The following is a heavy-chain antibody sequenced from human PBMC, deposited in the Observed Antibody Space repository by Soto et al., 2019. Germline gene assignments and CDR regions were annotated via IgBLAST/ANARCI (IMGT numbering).Heavy chain of an antibody. J-gene: IGHJ5*02. CDR2: IYYSGST. D-gene: IGHD1-26*01. CDR3: ARDLLAATEDWFDP. Sequence: SETLSLTCSVSGGSMRGSTSNFYWSWIRQSPGKGLEWIGYIYYSGSTNYNPSLKSRVTISVDTSKNQFSLKLSSVTAADTAVYYCARDLLAATEDWFDPWGQGTLVTVSS. CDR1: GGSMRGSTSNFY. V-gene: IGHV4-61*01.